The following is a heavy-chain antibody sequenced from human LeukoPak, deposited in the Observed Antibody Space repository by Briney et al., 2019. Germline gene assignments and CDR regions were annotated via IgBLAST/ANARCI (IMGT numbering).Heavy chain of an antibody. CDR2: INPNSGGT. V-gene: IGHV1-2*02. Sequence: ASVKVSCKASGYTFTGYSLEWVRQAPGQGLEWMGWINPNSGGTNYAQEFQDRVTMTRDTSISTAYMELSRLRFDDTAVYYCARSPHILTGENFDYWGQGTLVTVSS. CDR3: ARSPHILTGENFDY. J-gene: IGHJ4*02. CDR1: GYTFTGYS. D-gene: IGHD3-9*01.